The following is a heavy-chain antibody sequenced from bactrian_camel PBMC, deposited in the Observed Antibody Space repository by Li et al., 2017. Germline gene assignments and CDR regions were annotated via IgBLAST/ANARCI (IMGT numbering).Heavy chain of an antibody. CDR2: VDAGGTIT. CDR3: AAIIDSAYAY. J-gene: IGHJ4*01. Sequence: HVQLVESGGGSVQSGGSLRLSCVASGYTYNRYCMGWFRQAPGKAREGVAVVDAGGTITYAESVKGRFTVSQDNAKNTLLLQMNSLTPDDTAMYYCAAIIDSAYAYWGQGTQVTVS. CDR1: GYTYNRYC. V-gene: IGHV3S1*01. D-gene: IGHD1*01.